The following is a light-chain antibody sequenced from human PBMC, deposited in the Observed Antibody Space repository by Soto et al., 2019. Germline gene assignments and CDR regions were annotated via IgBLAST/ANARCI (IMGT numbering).Light chain of an antibody. CDR1: SSDVGGYNY. Sequence: QSALTQPRSVSGSPGQSVTISCTGTSSDVGGYNYVSWYQQHPGKAPKLMIYDVSKRPSGVPDRFSGSKSGNTASLTISGLQAEDEAHYYCCSSAGSYTSVFGGGTKVTVL. CDR2: DVS. V-gene: IGLV2-11*01. J-gene: IGLJ3*02. CDR3: CSSAGSYTSV.